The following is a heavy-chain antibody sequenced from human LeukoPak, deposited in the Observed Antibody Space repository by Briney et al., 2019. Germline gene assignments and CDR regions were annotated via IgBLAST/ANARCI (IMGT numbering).Heavy chain of an antibody. D-gene: IGHD2-2*01. V-gene: IGHV1-69*01. CDR3: ARPRKSSSIEAFDI. CDR1: GGTFSSYA. CDR2: IIPIFGTA. Sequence: ASVKVSCKASGGTFSSYAISWVRQAPGQGLEWMGGIIPIFGTANYAQKFQGRVTITADESTSTAYVELSSLRSEDTAVYYCARPRKSSSIEAFDIWGQGTMVTVSS. J-gene: IGHJ3*02.